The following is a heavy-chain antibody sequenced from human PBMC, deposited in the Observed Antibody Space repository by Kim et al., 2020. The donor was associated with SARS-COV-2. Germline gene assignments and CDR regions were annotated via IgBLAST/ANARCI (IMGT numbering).Heavy chain of an antibody. CDR1: GYTFNNYA. Sequence: ASVKVSCKASGYTFNNYAFSWVRQAPGQGLEWMGWIGTYNGITDYAQKLQDRVTMTTNRSTSTAYMELRSLTSDDTAVYYCARDRGGMDVWGQGTTVTVSS. CDR3: ARDRGGMDV. J-gene: IGHJ6*02. V-gene: IGHV1-18*01. CDR2: IGTYNGIT.